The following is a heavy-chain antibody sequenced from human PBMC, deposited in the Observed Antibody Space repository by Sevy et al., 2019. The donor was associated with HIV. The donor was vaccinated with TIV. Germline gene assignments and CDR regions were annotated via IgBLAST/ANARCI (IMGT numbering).Heavy chain of an antibody. D-gene: IGHD6-13*01. Sequence: SETLSLTCTVSGASIRDSSYYWAWIRQPPGKGLEWIGNIYSYGETYYNSSLKSRVTISLDTSKNQFSLSLTSVTAAETAIYFCARSMEQQLDAFDIWGQGTMVTVSS. CDR1: GASIRDSSYY. V-gene: IGHV4-39*01. CDR2: IYSYGET. J-gene: IGHJ3*02. CDR3: ARSMEQQLDAFDI.